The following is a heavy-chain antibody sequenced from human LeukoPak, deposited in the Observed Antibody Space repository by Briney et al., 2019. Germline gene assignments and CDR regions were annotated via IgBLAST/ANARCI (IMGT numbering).Heavy chain of an antibody. CDR3: AMTYSSDAFDI. D-gene: IGHD3-22*01. Sequence: GGSLRLSCAASGFTFSSYAMHWVRQAPGKGLEWVAVISYDGSNKYYADSVKGRFTISRDNATNSLYLQMNSLRAEDTAVYYCAMTYSSDAFDIWGQGTMVTVSS. CDR2: ISYDGSNK. V-gene: IGHV3-30*04. CDR1: GFTFSSYA. J-gene: IGHJ3*02.